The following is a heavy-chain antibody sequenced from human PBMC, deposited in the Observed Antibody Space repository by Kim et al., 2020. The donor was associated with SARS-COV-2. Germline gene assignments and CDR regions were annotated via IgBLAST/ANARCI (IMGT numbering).Heavy chain of an antibody. V-gene: IGHV4-34*01. CDR2: INHGGST. D-gene: IGHD3-16*01. CDR1: GGSFSGYS. J-gene: IGHJ6*01. CDR3: ARGRVMTTFYFYDGSDV. Sequence: SETLSLTCAVYGGSFSGYSWSWIRQPPGKGLEWIGEINHGGSTNYNPSLKSRVTISVDTSKNQFSLKLSSVTAADTAVYYCARGRVMTTFYFYDGSDVWG.